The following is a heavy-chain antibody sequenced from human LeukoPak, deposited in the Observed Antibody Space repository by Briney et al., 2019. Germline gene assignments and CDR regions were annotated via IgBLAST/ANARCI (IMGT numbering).Heavy chain of an antibody. J-gene: IGHJ4*02. D-gene: IGHD3-22*01. Sequence: GGSLRLSCTASGFTFGDYAMSWFRQAPGKGLEWVGFIRSKAYGGTTEYAASVKGRFTISRDDSKSIAYLQMNSLKTEDTAVYYCTTEPNYYDSSGYYYVSFDYWGQGTLVTVSS. V-gene: IGHV3-49*03. CDR1: GFTFGDYA. CDR2: IRSKAYGGTT. CDR3: TTEPNYYDSSGYYYVSFDY.